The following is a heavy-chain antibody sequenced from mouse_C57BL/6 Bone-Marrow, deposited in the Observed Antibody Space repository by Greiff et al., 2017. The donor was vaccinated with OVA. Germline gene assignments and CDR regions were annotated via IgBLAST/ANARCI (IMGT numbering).Heavy chain of an antibody. J-gene: IGHJ3*01. CDR3: ARSKNYYGSSYVAY. CDR1: GYTFTSYW. Sequence: VQLQQPGAELVKPGASVKMSCKASGYTFTSYWITWVKQRPGQGLEWIGDIYPGSGSTNYNEKFKSKATLTVDTSSSTAYMQLSSLTSEDSAVYYCARSKNYYGSSYVAYWGQGTLVTVSA. D-gene: IGHD1-1*01. CDR2: IYPGSGST. V-gene: IGHV1-55*01.